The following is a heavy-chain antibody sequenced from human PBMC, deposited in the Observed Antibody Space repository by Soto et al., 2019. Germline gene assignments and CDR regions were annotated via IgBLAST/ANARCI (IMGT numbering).Heavy chain of an antibody. Sequence: QVQLQESGPGLVKPSETLSLTCTVSGGSISSYYWSWIRQPAGKGLEWIGRIYTSGSTNYNPSLKSRFTMSVDTSKNQFSLKLSSVTAADTAVYYCARDDGSGWYGPFDYWGQGTLVTVSS. D-gene: IGHD6-19*01. CDR3: ARDDGSGWYGPFDY. J-gene: IGHJ4*02. V-gene: IGHV4-4*07. CDR2: IYTSGST. CDR1: GGSISSYY.